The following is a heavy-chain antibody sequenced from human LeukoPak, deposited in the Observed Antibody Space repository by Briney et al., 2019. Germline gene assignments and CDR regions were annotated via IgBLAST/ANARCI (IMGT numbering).Heavy chain of an antibody. Sequence: GRSLRLSCAASGFTFSSYEMNWVRQAPGKGLEWVSYILNSGTTTYYADSVKGRFTISRDNDKNSLYLQMNSLRAEDTGVYYCARDPPDYWGQGILVTVSS. J-gene: IGHJ4*02. CDR3: ARDPPDY. CDR2: ILNSGTTT. CDR1: GFTFSSYE. V-gene: IGHV3-48*03.